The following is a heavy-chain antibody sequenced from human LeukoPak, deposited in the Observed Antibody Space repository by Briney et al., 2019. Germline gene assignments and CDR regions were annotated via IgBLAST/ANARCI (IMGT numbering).Heavy chain of an antibody. CDR3: ASSPLIAAIRDY. D-gene: IGHD6-25*01. CDR1: GLIFTSYA. V-gene: IGHV3-30-3*01. CDR2: ISYDGSNK. Sequence: GGSLRLSCAASGLIFTSYAMHWVRQAPGKGLEWVAVISYDGSNKYYADSVKGRFTISRDNSNNTLYLQMNSLRAEDTAVYYCASSPLIAAIRDYWGQGTLVTVSS. J-gene: IGHJ4*02.